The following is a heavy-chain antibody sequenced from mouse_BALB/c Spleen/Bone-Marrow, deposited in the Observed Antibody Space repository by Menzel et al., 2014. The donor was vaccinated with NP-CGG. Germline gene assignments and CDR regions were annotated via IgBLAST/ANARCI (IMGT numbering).Heavy chain of an antibody. D-gene: IGHD1-2*01. CDR3: ARGGLRLPYAMDY. CDR1: GYTFTSYT. J-gene: IGHJ4*01. V-gene: IGHV1-4*01. Sequence: VQLVESGAELARPGASVKTSCKASGYTFTSYTIHWVKQRPGQGLEWIGYINPSSGYTNYNQKFKDKATLTADTSSSTAYMQLSSLTSEDSAVYYCARGGLRLPYAMDYWGQGTSVTVSS. CDR2: INPSSGYT.